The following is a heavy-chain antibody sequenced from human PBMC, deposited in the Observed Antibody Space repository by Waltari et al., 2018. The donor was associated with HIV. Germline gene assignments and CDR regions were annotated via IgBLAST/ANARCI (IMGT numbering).Heavy chain of an antibody. CDR2: INPKSGGT. CDR1: GYTFTDNY. Sequence: QVELVQSGAEVKKTGASVKVACKASGYTFTDNYIPWVRQAPGHGLEWMGWINPKSGGTKHAQKFQGRVTMTRDTSMSTVYMEVSRLTSDDTAVYYCARGGASTTPRDYNYYGLDVWGQGTTVTVSS. CDR3: ARGGASTTPRDYNYYGLDV. J-gene: IGHJ6*02. D-gene: IGHD2-2*01. V-gene: IGHV1-2*02.